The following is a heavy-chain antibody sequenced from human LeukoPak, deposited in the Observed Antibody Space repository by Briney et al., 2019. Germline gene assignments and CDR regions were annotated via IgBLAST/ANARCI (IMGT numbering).Heavy chain of an antibody. CDR3: ASSGSYYYYYYMDV. Sequence: SGGSLRLSCAASGFTFSSYAMSWVRQAPGKGLEWVSAISGSGGSTYYADSVKGRFTISRDNSKNTLYLQMNSLRAEDTAVYYCASSGSYYYYYYMDVWGKGTTVTVSS. CDR2: ISGSGGST. CDR1: GFTFSSYA. J-gene: IGHJ6*03. V-gene: IGHV3-23*01. D-gene: IGHD1-26*01.